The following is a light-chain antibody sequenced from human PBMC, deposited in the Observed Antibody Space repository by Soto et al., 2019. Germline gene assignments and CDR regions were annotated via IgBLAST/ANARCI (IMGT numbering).Light chain of an antibody. V-gene: IGKV3-15*01. CDR3: QQYNNWIIT. CDR2: GSS. J-gene: IGKJ5*01. Sequence: EIVMTQSPATLSVSPGERATLSCRASQSVSSTLAGSQQKPGQAPRLLIYGSSTMATGIPARLSGRGSGPEFTLTISSLQSEDVAVYYCQQYNNWIITFGQGTRLEIK. CDR1: QSVSST.